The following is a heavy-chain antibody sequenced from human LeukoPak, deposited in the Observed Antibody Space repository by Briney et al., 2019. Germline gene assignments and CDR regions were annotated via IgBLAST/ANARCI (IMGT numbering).Heavy chain of an antibody. V-gene: IGHV1-69*04. D-gene: IGHD6-13*01. Sequence: GASVKVSCKASGGTFTSYAISWVRQAPGQGLEGVGRSIPIIGIANYAQKFQGRVTITADKSTSTAYMELSSTRSEDTAVYYCAREAREFSGSGYELAFDIWGQGTMVTASS. CDR3: AREAREFSGSGYELAFDI. CDR1: GGTFTSYA. J-gene: IGHJ3*02. CDR2: SIPIIGIA.